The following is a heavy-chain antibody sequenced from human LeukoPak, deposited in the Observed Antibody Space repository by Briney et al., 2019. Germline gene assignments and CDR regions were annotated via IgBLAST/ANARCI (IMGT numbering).Heavy chain of an antibody. CDR2: ISYDGTNK. CDR3: ARAGLVYYFDY. D-gene: IGHD3/OR15-3a*01. V-gene: IGHV3-30*14. Sequence: PGGSLRLSCAASGFTFSNYAIHWVRQAPGKGLEWVSVISYDGTNKYYADSVKGRFTISRDNSKNTLYLQMNSLRAEDTAVYYCARAGLVYYFDYWGQGTLVTVSS. CDR1: GFTFSNYA. J-gene: IGHJ4*02.